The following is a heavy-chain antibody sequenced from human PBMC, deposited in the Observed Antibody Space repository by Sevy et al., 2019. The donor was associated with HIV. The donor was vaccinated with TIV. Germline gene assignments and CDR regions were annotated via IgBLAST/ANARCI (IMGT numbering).Heavy chain of an antibody. D-gene: IGHD3-9*01. V-gene: IGHV3-73*01. CDR1: GFTFSGSA. CDR3: TRLQVRYFDWLLSSDDYGMDV. Sequence: GGSLRLSCAASGFTFSGSAMHWVRQASGKGLEWVGRIRSKANSYATAYAASVKGRFTISRDDSKNTAYLQMNSLKTEETTGYYCTRLQVRYFDWLLSSDDYGMDVWGQGTTVTVSS. J-gene: IGHJ6*02. CDR2: IRSKANSYAT.